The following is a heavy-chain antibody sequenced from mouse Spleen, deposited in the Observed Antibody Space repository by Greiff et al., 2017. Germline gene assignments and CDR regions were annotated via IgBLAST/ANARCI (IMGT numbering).Heavy chain of an antibody. CDR1: GFTFSDFG. CDR3: ARGEYGNYDYAMDY. D-gene: IGHD2-10*02. CDR2: ISSGSSTI. Sequence: EVMLVESGGGLVKPGGSLKLSCAASGFTFSDFGMHWVRQAPEKGLEWVAYISSGSSTIYYADTVKGRFTISRDNAKNTLFLQMTSLRSEDTAMYYCARGEYGNYDYAMDYWGQGTSVTVSS. V-gene: IGHV5-17*01. J-gene: IGHJ4*01.